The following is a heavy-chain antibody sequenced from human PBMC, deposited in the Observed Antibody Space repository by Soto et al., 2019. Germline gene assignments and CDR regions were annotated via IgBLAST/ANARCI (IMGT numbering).Heavy chain of an antibody. V-gene: IGHV4-61*01. CDR1: CVSVNIGTYY. CDR3: TRGGDPYKTGH. CDR2: IHYSGST. Sequence: SETLSLTCPVPCVSVNIGTYYSSWIRQPPGKGLEWIGFIHYSGSTNYNPSLKGRVTMSVDTSKNQFSLKLTSVNTADTAIYYCTRGGDPYKTGHWGQGTLVTVS. D-gene: IGHD2-21*01. J-gene: IGHJ4*02.